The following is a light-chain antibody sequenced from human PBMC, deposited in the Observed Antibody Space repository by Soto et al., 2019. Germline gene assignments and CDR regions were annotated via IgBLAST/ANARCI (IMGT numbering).Light chain of an antibody. CDR3: QQANSFPRT. J-gene: IGKJ4*01. CDR1: QDIGSW. V-gene: IGKV1-12*01. CDR2: AAS. Sequence: DIQLTQSPSSVSASVGDRVTITCRASQDIGSWLAWYQQKPGKAPKLLIYAASSLLSGVPSRFSGSGSGTVFTLTISSLQPEDFATYYGQQANSFPRTFGGGTKVEIK.